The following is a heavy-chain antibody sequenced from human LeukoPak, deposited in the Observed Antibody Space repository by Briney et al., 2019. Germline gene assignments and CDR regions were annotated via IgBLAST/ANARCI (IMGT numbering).Heavy chain of an antibody. Sequence: GGSLRLSCAASGFTFSSYAMSWVRQAPGKGLEWVSAISGSGGSTYYADSVKGRFTISRDNSKNTLYLQMNSLRAEDTAVYYCARVNFLGYCSSTSCYTGAFDIWGQGTMVTVSS. D-gene: IGHD2-2*02. CDR2: ISGSGGST. V-gene: IGHV3-23*01. J-gene: IGHJ3*02. CDR3: ARVNFLGYCSSTSCYTGAFDI. CDR1: GFTFSSYA.